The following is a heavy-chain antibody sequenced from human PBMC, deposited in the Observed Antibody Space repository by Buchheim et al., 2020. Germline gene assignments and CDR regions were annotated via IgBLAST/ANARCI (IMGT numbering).Heavy chain of an antibody. CDR1: GFTFNNFA. D-gene: IGHD6-19*01. Sequence: EVQLLASGGGLAQPGGSLRLSCAASGFTFNNFAMTWVRQAPGKGLEWVSSISGGADISKYADSVRGRFTISRDNSGNTLYLQMNSLRVEDSAIYYCAKSKLVVPGIWGDYFDYWGQGSL. CDR2: ISGGADIS. V-gene: IGHV3-23*01. CDR3: AKSKLVVPGIWGDYFDY. J-gene: IGHJ4*02.